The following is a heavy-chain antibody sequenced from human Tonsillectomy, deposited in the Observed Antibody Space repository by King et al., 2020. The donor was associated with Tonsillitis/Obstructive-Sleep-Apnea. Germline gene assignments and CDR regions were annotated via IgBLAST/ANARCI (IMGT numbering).Heavy chain of an antibody. CDR3: AGGVPAAIADYYYDYMDV. V-gene: IGHV4-34*01. D-gene: IGHD2-2*01. CDR2: INHSGST. J-gene: IGHJ6*03. CDR1: GGSFSGYY. Sequence: VQLQQWGAGLLKPSETLSLTCAVYGGSFSGYYWSWIRQPPGKGLEWIGEINHSGSTNYNPSLKSRVPISVDTSKNQFSLKLSSVTAADTAVYYCAGGVPAAIADYYYDYMDVWGKGTTVTVSS.